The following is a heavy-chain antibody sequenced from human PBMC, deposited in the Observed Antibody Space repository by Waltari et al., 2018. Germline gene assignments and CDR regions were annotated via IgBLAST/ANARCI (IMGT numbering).Heavy chain of an antibody. Sequence: HAPLQESGPQLIKPSQTLALTCSVFDDSISSGDYYWSWIRQPAGKGLEWVGHIYSDGRTFSNPSLRTRVTISIDTSKRQFSLGLSSVTAADTAVYYCARSLYCSGGSCYPKWFDPWGQGTLVTVSS. V-gene: IGHV4-61*02. D-gene: IGHD2-15*01. CDR1: DDSISSGDYY. CDR2: IYSDGRT. CDR3: ARSLYCSGGSCYPKWFDP. J-gene: IGHJ5*02.